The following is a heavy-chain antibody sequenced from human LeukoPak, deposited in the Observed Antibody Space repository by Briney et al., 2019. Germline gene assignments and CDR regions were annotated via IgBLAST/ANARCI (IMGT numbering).Heavy chain of an antibody. D-gene: IGHD2-15*01. J-gene: IGHJ5*02. CDR1: GGTLSSYA. Sequence: ASGTVSCKAAGGTLSSYAISWERQGQGQGLGWIGGINPIFGTANDAQKFQRRVTITTDESTSTAYKELSSLRSEDTAVYYCARDGVGNWFDPWGQGTLVTVSS. CDR3: ARDGVGNWFDP. CDR2: INPIFGTA. V-gene: IGHV1-69*05.